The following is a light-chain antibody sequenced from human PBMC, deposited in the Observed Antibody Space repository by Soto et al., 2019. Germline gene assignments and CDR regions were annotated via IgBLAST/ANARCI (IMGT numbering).Light chain of an antibody. CDR1: QSISSSH. J-gene: IGKJ1*01. CDR2: ATF. V-gene: IGKV3-20*01. Sequence: EVVLTQSPGTLSLSPGDRATLCCKASQSISSSHLAWYQQKPGQAPRLLLYATFSRATGISDRFSGRGSGTGFTLTINSLEPEDFAVYYCQHYGNSLTWTFGQGAKVDIK. CDR3: QHYGNSLTWT.